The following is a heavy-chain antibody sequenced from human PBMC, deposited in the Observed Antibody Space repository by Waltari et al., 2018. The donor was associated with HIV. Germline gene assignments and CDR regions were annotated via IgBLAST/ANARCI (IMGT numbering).Heavy chain of an antibody. J-gene: IGHJ4*02. Sequence: EVQLVESGGGLVQPGGSLRLSCAASGFTFRSYWMSWVRQAPGKGLECVANIKQDGSEKYYVDSVKGRFTISRDNAKNSLYLQMNSLRAEDTAVYYCARVDYYDSSGSPFDYWGQGTLVTVSS. CDR1: GFTFRSYW. V-gene: IGHV3-7*04. CDR2: IKQDGSEK. CDR3: ARVDYYDSSGSPFDY. D-gene: IGHD3-22*01.